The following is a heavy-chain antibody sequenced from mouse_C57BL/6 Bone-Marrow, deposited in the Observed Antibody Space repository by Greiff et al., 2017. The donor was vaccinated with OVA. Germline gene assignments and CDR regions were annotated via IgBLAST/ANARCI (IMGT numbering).Heavy chain of an antibody. D-gene: IGHD1-1*01. CDR2: IWSGGST. CDR1: GFSLTSYG. V-gene: IGHV2-4*01. CDR3: AKTGFITTVVATLDWYFDV. Sequence: QVQLKESGPGLVQPSQSLSITCTVSGFSLTSYGVNWVRQPPGKGLEWLGVIWSGGSTDYNAAFISRLSISKDNSKSQVFFKMNSLQADDTAIYYCAKTGFITTVVATLDWYFDVWGTGTTVTVSS. J-gene: IGHJ1*03.